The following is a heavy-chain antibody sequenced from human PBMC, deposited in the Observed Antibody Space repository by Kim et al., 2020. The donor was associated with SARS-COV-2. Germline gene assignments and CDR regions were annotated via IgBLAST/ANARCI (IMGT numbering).Heavy chain of an antibody. CDR3: ATSGCGSTTCYADW. V-gene: IGHV3-64D*09. CDR1: GFTFSDYP. Sequence: GGSLRLSCSTSGFTFSDYPMFWVRQAPGKGLEYVSAISTNGGSTFYADSLKGRFTISRDNSKNTLYLQMTSLRAEDTAVYYCATSGCGSTTCYADWWGQG. D-gene: IGHD2-2*01. CDR2: ISTNGGST. J-gene: IGHJ1*01.